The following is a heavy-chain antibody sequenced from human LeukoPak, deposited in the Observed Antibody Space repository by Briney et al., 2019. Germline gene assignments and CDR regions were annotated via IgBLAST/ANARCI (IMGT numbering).Heavy chain of an antibody. CDR2: IYYSGST. V-gene: IGHV4-59*01. Sequence: PSETPSLTCAVYGGSFSGYYWSWIRQPPGKGLEWIGYIYYSGSTNYNPSLKSRVTISVDTSKNQFSLKLSSVTAADTAVYYCARAADRVTIFGVALNWFDPWGQGTLVTVSS. CDR3: ARAADRVTIFGVALNWFDP. J-gene: IGHJ5*02. CDR1: GGSFSGYY. D-gene: IGHD3-3*01.